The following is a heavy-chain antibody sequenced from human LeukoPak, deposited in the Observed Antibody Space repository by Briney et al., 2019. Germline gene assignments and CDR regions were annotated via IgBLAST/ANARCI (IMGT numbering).Heavy chain of an antibody. CDR1: GGSISSYY. V-gene: IGHV4-59*08. CDR3: ARHGGYSYGFYYYYGMDV. Sequence: SETLSLTCTVSGGSISSYYWSWIRQPPGKGLEWIGYIYYSGSTNYNPSLKSRVTISVDTSKNQFSLKLSSVTAADTAVYYCARHGGYSYGFYYYYGMDVWGQGTTVTVSS. D-gene: IGHD5-18*01. CDR2: IYYSGST. J-gene: IGHJ6*02.